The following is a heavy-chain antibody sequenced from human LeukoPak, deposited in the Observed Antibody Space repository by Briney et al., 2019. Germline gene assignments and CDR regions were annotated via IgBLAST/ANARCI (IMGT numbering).Heavy chain of an antibody. CDR3: ARVVAAAGNNWFDP. D-gene: IGHD6-13*01. V-gene: IGHV4-38-2*02. Sequence: KPSETLSLTCTVSGYSISSGYYWGWIRQPPGKGLEWIGSIYHSGSTYYNPSLKSRVTISVDTSKNQFSLKLNSVTAADTALYYCARVVAAAGNNWFDPWGQGTLVTVSS. CDR2: IYHSGST. CDR1: GYSISSGYY. J-gene: IGHJ5*02.